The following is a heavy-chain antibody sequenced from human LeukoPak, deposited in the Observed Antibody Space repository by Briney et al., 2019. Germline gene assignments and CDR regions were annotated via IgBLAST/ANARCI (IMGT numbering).Heavy chain of an antibody. CDR1: GGTFSGYA. Sequence: GASVKVSCRASGGTFSGYAISWVRQAPGQGLEWMGRIIPILGIANYAQKFQGRVTITADKSTSTAYMELSSLRSEDTAVYYCAKPPMTPKYSQHGARGPLVTVPS. CDR3: AKPPMTPKYSQH. V-gene: IGHV1-69*04. J-gene: IGHJ1*01. D-gene: IGHD3-22*01. CDR2: IIPILGIA.